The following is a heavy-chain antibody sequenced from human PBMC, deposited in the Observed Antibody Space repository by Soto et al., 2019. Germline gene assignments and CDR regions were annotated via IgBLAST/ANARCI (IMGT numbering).Heavy chain of an antibody. D-gene: IGHD3-9*01. J-gene: IGHJ4*02. CDR1: GYTFTSYG. CDR2: ISAYNGNT. CDR3: ARTPYYDILTGYGDY. Sequence: ASVKVSCKASGYTFTSYGISWVRQAPGQGLEWVGWISAYNGNTNYAQKLQGRVTMTTDTSTSTAYMELRSLRSDDTAVYYCARTPYYDILTGYGDYWGQGTLVTVSS. V-gene: IGHV1-18*01.